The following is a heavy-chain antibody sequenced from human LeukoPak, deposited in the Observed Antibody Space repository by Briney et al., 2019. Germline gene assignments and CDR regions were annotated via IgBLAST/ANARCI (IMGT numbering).Heavy chain of an antibody. Sequence: GGSLRLSCAASGFTFSSYAMHWVRQAPGKGLEWMAVISYDGSNKYYADSVKGRFTIPRDNSKNTLYLQMNSLRAEDTAVYYCARVGLQWELLPFDYWGQGTLVTVSS. CDR3: ARVGLQWELLPFDY. CDR2: ISYDGSNK. D-gene: IGHD1-26*01. CDR1: GFTFSSYA. J-gene: IGHJ4*02. V-gene: IGHV3-30*04.